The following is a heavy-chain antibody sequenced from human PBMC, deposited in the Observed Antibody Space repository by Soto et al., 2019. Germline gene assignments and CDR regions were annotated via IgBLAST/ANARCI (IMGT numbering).Heavy chain of an antibody. J-gene: IGHJ6*03. CDR2: IYPGDSDT. CDR3: ARSHRTVTESYYYYYMDV. Sequence: GESLKISCKGSGYSFTSYWIGWVRQMPGKGLEWMGIIYPGDSDTRYSPSFQGQVTISADKSISTAYLQWSSLKASDTAMYYCARSHRTVTESYYYYYMDVWGKGTTVTVSS. V-gene: IGHV5-51*01. D-gene: IGHD4-4*01. CDR1: GYSFTSYW.